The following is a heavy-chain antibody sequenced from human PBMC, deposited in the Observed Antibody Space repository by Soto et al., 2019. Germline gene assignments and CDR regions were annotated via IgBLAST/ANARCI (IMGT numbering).Heavy chain of an antibody. CDR2: IDPSDSQT. CDR3: ARQIYDSATGTNCQYYFDS. Sequence: PGESLKISCKGSGYSFAGYWITWVRQKPGKGLEWMGRIDPSDSQTYYSPSFRGHVTISVTKSITTVFLQWSSLRASDTAMYYCARQIYDSATGTNCQYYFDSWGQGTTVTVSS. D-gene: IGHD2-8*01. V-gene: IGHV5-10-1*01. CDR1: GYSFAGYW. J-gene: IGHJ4*02.